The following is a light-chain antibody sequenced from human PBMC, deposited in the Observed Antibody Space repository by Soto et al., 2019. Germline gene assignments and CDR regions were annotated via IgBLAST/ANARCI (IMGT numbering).Light chain of an antibody. CDR3: CQCHSSSKADRDV. V-gene: IGLV5-52*01. Sequence: QSVLTQPSSHSASSGASVRLTCMLSSAFSVGDFWPRWYQQEPGNPPRYLIYYHSDRNKGQGSGLPSRFAGSNGASANAGILRISALLPEDDAGYYCCQCHSSSKADRDVFGGGTKLTVL. CDR2: YHSDRNK. CDR1: SAFSVGDFW. J-gene: IGLJ2*01.